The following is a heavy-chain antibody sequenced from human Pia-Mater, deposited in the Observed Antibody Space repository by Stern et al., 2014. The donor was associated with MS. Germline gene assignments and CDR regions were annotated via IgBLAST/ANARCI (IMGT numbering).Heavy chain of an antibody. CDR2: ISGSDGST. Sequence: EVQLVESGGTLVQPGGSLRLSCAASGFTFSSYAMSWVRQAPGKGLELVSVISGSDGSTFYADSVKGRFTISRDNSKNTLFLQMNSLRAEDTAVYYCAKVYGSGPFDYWGQGTLVTVSS. V-gene: IGHV3-23*04. D-gene: IGHD6-19*01. CDR1: GFTFSSYA. J-gene: IGHJ4*02. CDR3: AKVYGSGPFDY.